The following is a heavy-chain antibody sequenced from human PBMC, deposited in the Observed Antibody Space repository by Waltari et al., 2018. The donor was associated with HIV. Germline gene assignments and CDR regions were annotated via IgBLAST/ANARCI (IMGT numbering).Heavy chain of an antibody. Sequence: RLQESGPRLVKPSETLSLTCSVSGGSVNSYYWSWIRLPAGKGLEWIGRIYPDGGTNYSPSLKSRVTMSINKSKNQFSLNLNSVTAADTAVYYCARTLGFGSSSYWGRGTL. CDR1: GGSVNSYY. CDR2: IYPDGGT. D-gene: IGHD6-6*01. J-gene: IGHJ2*01. CDR3: ARTLGFGSSSY. V-gene: IGHV4-4*07.